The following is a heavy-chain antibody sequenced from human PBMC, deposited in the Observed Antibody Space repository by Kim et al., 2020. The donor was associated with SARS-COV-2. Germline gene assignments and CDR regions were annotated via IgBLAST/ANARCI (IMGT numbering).Heavy chain of an antibody. CDR2: IYYSGST. J-gene: IGHJ2*01. CDR1: GGSVSSGSYY. CDR3: ARETRKLRYLDL. Sequence: SETLSLTCTVSGGSVSSGSYYWSWIRQPPGKGLEWIGYIYYSGSTNYNPSLKSRVTISVDTSKNQFSLKLSSVTAADTAVYYCARETRKLRYLDLWGRGTLVTISS. V-gene: IGHV4-61*01.